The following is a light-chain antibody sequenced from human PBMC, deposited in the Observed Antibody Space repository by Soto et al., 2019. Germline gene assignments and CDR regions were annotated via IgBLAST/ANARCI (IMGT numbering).Light chain of an antibody. V-gene: IGKV3-20*01. CDR2: GAS. Sequence: EIVLTQSPGTLSLSPGERATLSCRASQSVSNSYLAWYQQKPGQAPRLLIYGASRRATGIPDRLSGSGSGTDFTLTISRLEPEDFAVYYCQQYGSSPSTFGQGTKLEIK. CDR3: QQYGSSPST. CDR1: QSVSNSY. J-gene: IGKJ2*01.